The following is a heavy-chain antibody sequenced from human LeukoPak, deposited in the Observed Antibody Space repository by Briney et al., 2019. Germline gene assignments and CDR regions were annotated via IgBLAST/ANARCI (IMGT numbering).Heavy chain of an antibody. CDR2: LKQDGSEK. D-gene: IGHD3-3*01. J-gene: IGHJ4*02. V-gene: IGHV3-7*01. CDR3: ARVLRPYYDFWSGYYEDMNFDY. Sequence: GGSLRLSCAAPGFTFSSYWMSWVRKAPGKGLEWVANLKQDGSEKYYVDSVKGRFTISRDNAKNSLYLQMNSLRAEDTAVYYCARVLRPYYDFWSGYYEDMNFDYWGQGTLVTVSS. CDR1: GFTFSSYW.